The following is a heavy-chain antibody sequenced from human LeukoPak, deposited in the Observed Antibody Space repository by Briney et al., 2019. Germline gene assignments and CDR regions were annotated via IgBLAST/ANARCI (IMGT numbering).Heavy chain of an antibody. J-gene: IGHJ4*02. CDR1: GFTFSSYW. V-gene: IGHV3-7*03. CDR2: INHNGNVN. CDR3: AKVWDSSGYYYGG. D-gene: IGHD3-22*01. Sequence: PGGFLRLSCAASGFTFSSYWMNWARQAPGKGLEWVASINHNGNVNYYVDSVKGRFTISRDNAKNSLYLQMSNLRAEDTAVYYCAKVWDSSGYYYGGWGQGTLVTVSS.